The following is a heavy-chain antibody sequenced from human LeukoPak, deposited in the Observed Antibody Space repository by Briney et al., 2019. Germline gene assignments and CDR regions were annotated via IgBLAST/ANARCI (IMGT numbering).Heavy chain of an antibody. CDR3: ARGPLYEYGSGTFVN. Sequence: SETLSLTCSVSGGSITTFFWNWIRQSPGKGLEWIGSIYYSGSTHYNPSLKSRVTVSQDTSRNRVSLRLTSVTAADTAVYYCARGPLYEYGSGTFVNWGQGTLVTVSS. V-gene: IGHV4-59*01. CDR2: IYYSGST. D-gene: IGHD3-10*01. J-gene: IGHJ4*02. CDR1: GGSITTFF.